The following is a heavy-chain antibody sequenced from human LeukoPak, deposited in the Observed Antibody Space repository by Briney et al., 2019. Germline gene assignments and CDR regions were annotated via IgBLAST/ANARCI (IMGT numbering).Heavy chain of an antibody. CDR1: GGSISSGDYY. CDR2: IYYSGST. V-gene: IGHV4-30-4*01. J-gene: IGHJ4*02. CDR3: ARDQPIAAAGTQTGFDY. Sequence: SETLSLTCTVSGGSISSGDYYWSWIRQPPGKGLEWIGYIYYSGSTYYNPSLKSRVTISLDTSKNQFSLKLSSVTAADTAVYYCARDQPIAAAGTQTGFDYWGQGTLVTVSS. D-gene: IGHD6-13*01.